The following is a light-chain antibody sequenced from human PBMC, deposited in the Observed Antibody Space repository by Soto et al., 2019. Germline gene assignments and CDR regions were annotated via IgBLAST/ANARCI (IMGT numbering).Light chain of an antibody. CDR3: SSYAGRTLYV. V-gene: IGLV2-8*01. CDR2: EVT. CDR1: SSDVGGYDY. Sequence: QSSLTQPPSASGSPGQSVTISCTGTSSDVGGYDYVSWYQQRPGKAPKLLIHEVTKRPSGVPDRFSGSKSGNTASLTVSGLQAEDEADYYCSSYAGRTLYVFGTGIKVTVL. J-gene: IGLJ1*01.